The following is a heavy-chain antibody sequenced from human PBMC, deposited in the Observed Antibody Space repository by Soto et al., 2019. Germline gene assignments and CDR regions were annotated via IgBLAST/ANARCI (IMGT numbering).Heavy chain of an antibody. CDR1: GGSFSGYY. CDR2: INHSGST. D-gene: IGHD3-3*01. V-gene: IGHV4-34*01. J-gene: IGHJ4*02. CDR3: ARHHPGYYDFWSGSYYFDY. Sequence: SETLSLTCAVYGGSFSGYYWSWIRQPPGKGLEWIGEINHSGSTNYNPSLKGRVTISVDTSKNQFSLKLSSVTAADTAVYYCARHHPGYYDFWSGSYYFDYWGQGTLVTVSS.